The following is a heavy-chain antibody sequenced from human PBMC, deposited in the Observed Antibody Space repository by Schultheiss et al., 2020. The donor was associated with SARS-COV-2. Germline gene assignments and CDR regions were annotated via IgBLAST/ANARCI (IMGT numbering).Heavy chain of an antibody. Sequence: GGSLRLSCAASGFTFSSYAMSWVRQAPGKGLEWVSAISGSGGSTYYADSVKGRFTISRDNAKNTLYLQMNSLRAEDTAVYYCASDLRSFFDYWGQGTLVTVSS. J-gene: IGHJ4*02. CDR3: ASDLRSFFDY. D-gene: IGHD6-13*01. CDR2: ISGSGGST. CDR1: GFTFSSYA. V-gene: IGHV3-23*01.